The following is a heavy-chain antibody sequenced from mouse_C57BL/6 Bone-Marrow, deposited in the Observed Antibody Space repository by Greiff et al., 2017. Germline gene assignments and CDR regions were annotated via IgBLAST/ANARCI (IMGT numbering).Heavy chain of an antibody. V-gene: IGHV2-2*01. CDR3: ARAGPWFAY. CDR2: IWRGGST. CDR1: GFSLTSYG. J-gene: IGHJ3*01. Sequence: QVQLQQSGPGLVQPSQSLSITCTVSGFSLTSYGVPWVRQSPGKGLEWLGVIWRGGSTDYNAAFISRLCISKENSKSQVFFKMNSLQADDTAIYYWARAGPWFAYWGQGTLVTVSA.